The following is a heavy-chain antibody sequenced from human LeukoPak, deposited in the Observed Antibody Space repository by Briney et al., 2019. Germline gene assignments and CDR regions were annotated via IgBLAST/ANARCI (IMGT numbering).Heavy chain of an antibody. CDR1: XXXXYY. CDR2: IHPTATP. Sequence: XXXXYYWSWIRQPXGXGVEWVADIHPTATPNYTPSLNIRVTISVPPSNTQFSLKLSSVTAADTAVYYCARGRTTVTRFDYWGQGTLVTVSS. D-gene: IGHD4-17*01. CDR3: ARGRTTVTRFDY. J-gene: IGHJ4*02. V-gene: IGHV4-34*01.